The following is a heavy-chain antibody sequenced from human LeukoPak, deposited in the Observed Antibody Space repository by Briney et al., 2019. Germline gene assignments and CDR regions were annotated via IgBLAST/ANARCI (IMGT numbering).Heavy chain of an antibody. Sequence: GRSLRLSCAASGFTLSSYGMHWVRQAPGKGLEWVAVIWYDGSNKYYADSVKGRFTISRDNSKNTLYLQMNSLRAEDTAVYYCARTSHYYDSSGYRRGDFDYWGQGTLVTVSS. D-gene: IGHD3-22*01. CDR2: IWYDGSNK. V-gene: IGHV3-33*01. CDR1: GFTLSSYG. J-gene: IGHJ4*02. CDR3: ARTSHYYDSSGYRRGDFDY.